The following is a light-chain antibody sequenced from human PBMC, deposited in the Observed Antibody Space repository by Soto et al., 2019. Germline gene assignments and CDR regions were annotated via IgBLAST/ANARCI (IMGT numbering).Light chain of an antibody. CDR1: NIGSKN. V-gene: IGLV3-9*01. CDR3: QVWDSSTHVV. CDR2: RDY. Sequence: SYELTQPLSVPVALGQTARITCGGNNIGSKNVHWYQQKPGQAPVLVIYRDYNRPSGIPERFSGSNSVNTATLSISRAQAGDEADYYCQVWDSSTHVVFGGGTKVTVL. J-gene: IGLJ2*01.